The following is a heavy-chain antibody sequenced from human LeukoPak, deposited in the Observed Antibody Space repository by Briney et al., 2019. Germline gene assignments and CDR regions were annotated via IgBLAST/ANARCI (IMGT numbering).Heavy chain of an antibody. CDR3: ARDWRMATNDDAFDI. Sequence: GGSLRLSCAASGFTFSSYWMSWVRQAPGKGLEWVANIKQDGSEKYYVDSVKGRFTISRDNAKNSLYLQMNSLRAEDTAVYYCARDWRMATNDDAFDIWGQGTMVTVSS. J-gene: IGHJ3*02. CDR2: IKQDGSEK. V-gene: IGHV3-7*01. CDR1: GFTFSSYW. D-gene: IGHD5-24*01.